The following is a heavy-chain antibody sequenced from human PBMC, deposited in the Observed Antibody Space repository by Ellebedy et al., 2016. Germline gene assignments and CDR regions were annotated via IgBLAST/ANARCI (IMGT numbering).Heavy chain of an antibody. D-gene: IGHD5-18*01. CDR3: ARGPDADTFDI. Sequence: GGSLRLSCAASGFTFSSYSMNWVRQAPGKGLEWVSSISSSSGNYIHYADSLKGRFTISRDNGKNSLYLQMNSLRAEDTAVYYCARGPDADTFDIWGQGTMVTVSS. CDR2: ISSSSGNYI. V-gene: IGHV3-21*01. J-gene: IGHJ3*02. CDR1: GFTFSSYS.